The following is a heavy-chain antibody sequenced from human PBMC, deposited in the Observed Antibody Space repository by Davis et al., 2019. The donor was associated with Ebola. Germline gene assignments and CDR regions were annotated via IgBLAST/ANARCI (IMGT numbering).Heavy chain of an antibody. D-gene: IGHD5-18*01. V-gene: IGHV4-59*01. Sequence: SETLSLTCAVYGGSFSGYSWSWIRQPPGKALEWIGYIYYSGSTNYNPSLKSRVTISVDTSKNQFPLKLSSVTAADTAVYYCARGGYGFDYWGQGTLVTVSS. CDR1: GGSFSGYS. CDR3: ARGGYGFDY. J-gene: IGHJ4*02. CDR2: IYYSGST.